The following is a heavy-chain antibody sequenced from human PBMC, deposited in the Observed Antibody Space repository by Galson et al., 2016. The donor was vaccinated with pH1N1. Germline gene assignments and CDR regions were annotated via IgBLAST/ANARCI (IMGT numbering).Heavy chain of an antibody. CDR3: ASLPQGDSNNLIFNL. D-gene: IGHD3-22*01. J-gene: IGHJ2*01. CDR2: IYPDDSDT. Sequence: QSGAEVKKPGESLQISGQGFGYSFSTYWIGWVRQRPGKGLEWMGIIYPDDSDTRYSPSFQGQATISADKSVTTAFLQWRSLEASDTAMYYWASLPQGDSNNLIFNLWGRGTQVTVSS. V-gene: IGHV5-51*03. CDR1: GYSFSTYW.